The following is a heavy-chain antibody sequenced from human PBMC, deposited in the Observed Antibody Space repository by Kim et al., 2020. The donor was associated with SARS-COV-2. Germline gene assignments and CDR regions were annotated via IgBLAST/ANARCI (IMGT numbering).Heavy chain of an antibody. Sequence: GGSLRLSCAASGFTFSSYWMSWVCQAPGKGLEWVGNIKQDGSEKYYVDSVKGRFTISRDNAKNSLYLQMNSLRAEDSAVYYCARARRGGYYYCGMDVWGQGATGTVSS. CDR2: IKQDGSEK. D-gene: IGHD3-16*01. CDR3: ARARRGGYYYCGMDV. V-gene: IGHV3-7*03. J-gene: IGHJ6*02. CDR1: GFTFSSYW.